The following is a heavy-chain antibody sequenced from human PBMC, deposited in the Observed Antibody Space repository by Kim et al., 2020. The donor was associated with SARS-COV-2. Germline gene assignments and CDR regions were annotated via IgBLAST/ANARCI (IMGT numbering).Heavy chain of an antibody. D-gene: IGHD1-26*01. CDR3: ARPKGGSYFGY. CDR2: IYYSGST. Sequence: SETLSLTCTVSGGSISSSSYYWGWIRQPPGKGLEWIGSIYYSGSTYYNPSLKSRVTISVDTSKNQFSLKLSSVTAADTAVYYCARPKGGSYFGYWGQGTLVTVSS. V-gene: IGHV4-39*01. J-gene: IGHJ4*02. CDR1: GGSISSSSYY.